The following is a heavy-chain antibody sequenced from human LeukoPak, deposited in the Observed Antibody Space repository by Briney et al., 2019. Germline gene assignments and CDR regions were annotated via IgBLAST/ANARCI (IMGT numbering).Heavy chain of an antibody. V-gene: IGHV4-59*01. CDR2: IYYSGST. Sequence: SETLSLTCTASGGSISTYYWSWIRQPPGKGLEWIGYIYYSGSTNYNPSLKSRVTISVDTSKNQFSLKLSSVTAADTAVCYCARAGCSGGSCYSPSAYGMDVWGKGTTVTVSS. D-gene: IGHD2-15*01. CDR1: GGSISTYY. CDR3: ARAGCSGGSCYSPSAYGMDV. J-gene: IGHJ6*04.